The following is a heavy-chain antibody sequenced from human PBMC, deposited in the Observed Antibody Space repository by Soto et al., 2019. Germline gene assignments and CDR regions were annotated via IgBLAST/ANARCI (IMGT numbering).Heavy chain of an antibody. J-gene: IGHJ6*02. CDR3: ARDPGIYYGMDV. CDR2: ISSGGFTI. D-gene: IGHD3-10*01. Sequence: QVQLVESGGGLVKPGGSLRLSCTASGFTFSDYYMTWIRRAPGKGLEWLSYISSGGFTIYYADSVKGRFTVSRDNAKNSMYLQMNTLRVEDTAVYYCARDPGIYYGMDVWGQGTTVTVSS. V-gene: IGHV3-11*01. CDR1: GFTFSDYY.